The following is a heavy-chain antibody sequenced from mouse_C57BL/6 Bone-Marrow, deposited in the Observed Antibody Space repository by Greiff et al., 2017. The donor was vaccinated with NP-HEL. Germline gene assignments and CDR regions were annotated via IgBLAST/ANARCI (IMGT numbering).Heavy chain of an antibody. CDR2: INHDGSST. D-gene: IGHD2-4*01. Sequence: EVKLMESEGGLVQPGSSMKLSCTASGFTFSDYYMAWVRQVPEKGLEWVANINHDGSSTYYLDSLKSRFIISRDNAKNILYLQMRSLKSEDTATYYCAREGGLRRRTYAMDYWGQGTSVTVSS. J-gene: IGHJ4*01. CDR3: AREGGLRRRTYAMDY. V-gene: IGHV5-16*01. CDR1: GFTFSDYY.